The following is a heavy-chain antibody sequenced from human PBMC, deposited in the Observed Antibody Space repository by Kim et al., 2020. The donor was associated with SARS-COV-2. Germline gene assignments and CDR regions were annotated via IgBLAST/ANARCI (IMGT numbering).Heavy chain of an antibody. CDR1: GGSISSYY. D-gene: IGHD3-22*01. V-gene: IGHV4-59*01. CDR2: IYYSGST. Sequence: SETLSLTCTVSGGSISSYYWSWIRQPPGKGLEWIGYIYYSGSTNYNPSLKSRVTISVDTSKNQFSLKLSSVTAADTAVYYCARGGYYDSSGYYSQYFQHWGQGTLVTVSS. CDR3: ARGGYYDSSGYYSQYFQH. J-gene: IGHJ1*01.